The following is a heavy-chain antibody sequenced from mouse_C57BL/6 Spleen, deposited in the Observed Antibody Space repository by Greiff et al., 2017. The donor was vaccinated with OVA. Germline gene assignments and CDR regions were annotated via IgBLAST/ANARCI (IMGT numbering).Heavy chain of an antibody. V-gene: IGHV1-26*01. J-gene: IGHJ2*01. CDR3: AREYGSSDYFDD. D-gene: IGHD1-1*01. Sequence: EVQLQQSGPELVKPGASVKISCKASGYTFTDYYMNWVKQSHGKSLEWIGDINPNNGGTSYTQKFKGKATLTVDKSSSTAYMELRSLTSEDAAVYYCAREYGSSDYFDDWGQGTTLTVSS. CDR2: INPNNGGT. CDR1: GYTFTDYY.